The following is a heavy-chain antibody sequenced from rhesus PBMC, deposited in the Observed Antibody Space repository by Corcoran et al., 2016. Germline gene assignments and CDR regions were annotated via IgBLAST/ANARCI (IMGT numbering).Heavy chain of an antibody. CDR3: ARIAAGPYDY. V-gene: IGHV4-160*01. Sequence: QVQLQESGPGLVKPSETLSLTCAVSGGPISRNSCNWIRQPPGKGLEWIGRICVNGGGPDYNPSLKSRVTISTDTSKNQFSLKLSSVTAADTAVYYCARIAAGPYDYWGQGVLVTVSS. J-gene: IGHJ4*01. D-gene: IGHD6-13*01. CDR1: GGPISRNS. CDR2: ICVNGGGP.